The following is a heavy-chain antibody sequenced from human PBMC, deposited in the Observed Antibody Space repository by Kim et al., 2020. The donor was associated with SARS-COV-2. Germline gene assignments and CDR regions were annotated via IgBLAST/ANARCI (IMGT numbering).Heavy chain of an antibody. D-gene: IGHD2-21*01. Sequence: ASVKVSCKASGYTFTSYDINWVRQANGQGLEWKGWMNPNSGNTGYAQKFQGRVTMTRNTSISTAYMELSSLRSEDTAVYYCARDHIKSTVVVIAPRPYYYYMDVWGKGTTVT. CDR2: MNPNSGNT. V-gene: IGHV1-8*01. CDR1: GYTFTSYD. CDR3: ARDHIKSTVVVIAPRPYYYYMDV. J-gene: IGHJ6*03.